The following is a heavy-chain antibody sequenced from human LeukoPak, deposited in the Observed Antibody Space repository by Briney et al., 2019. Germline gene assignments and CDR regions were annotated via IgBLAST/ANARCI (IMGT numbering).Heavy chain of an antibody. CDR2: ISPSGGST. CDR1: GYTFTSYG. D-gene: IGHD6-19*01. Sequence: ASVKVSCKASGYTFTSYGISWVRQAPGQGPEWMGVISPSGGSTTYAQKFQGRVTLTRDMSTSTDYLELSSLRSEDTAVYYCARGIDSSGWSSYDYWGQGTLVTVSS. V-gene: IGHV1-46*01. J-gene: IGHJ4*02. CDR3: ARGIDSSGWSSYDY.